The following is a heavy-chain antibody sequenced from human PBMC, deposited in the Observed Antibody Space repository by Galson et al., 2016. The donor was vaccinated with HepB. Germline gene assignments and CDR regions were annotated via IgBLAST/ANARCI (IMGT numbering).Heavy chain of an antibody. J-gene: IGHJ4*02. CDR2: LYFGVSP. CDR3: TRHREWELRQFEY. V-gene: IGHV4-39*01. CDR1: GGQIRNTNFY. Sequence: ETLSLTCSVSGGQIRNTNFYWGWVRLTPGKGLEWLGSLYFGVSPPSLPSLLLLLPLSFSSSRNAFSLRLPSVPSTDSGLYFCTRHREWELRQFEYWGQGARVIVSS. D-gene: IGHD1-26*01.